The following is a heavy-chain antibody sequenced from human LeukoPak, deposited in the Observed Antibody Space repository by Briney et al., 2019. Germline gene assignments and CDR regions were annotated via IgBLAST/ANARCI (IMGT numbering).Heavy chain of an antibody. V-gene: IGHV3-64D*09. J-gene: IGHJ4*02. CDR1: GVAFSSYA. CDR3: VKDHSWGFGYFDY. Sequence: QPGGSLRLSCSASGVAFSSYAMHWVRQAPGKGLEHVSAISSNGDRVYYADSLKGSFTVSRDNSKNTLYLQMTSLRVEDTAVYFCVKDHSWGFGYFDYWGQGTLVTVSS. D-gene: IGHD6-13*01. CDR2: ISSNGDRV.